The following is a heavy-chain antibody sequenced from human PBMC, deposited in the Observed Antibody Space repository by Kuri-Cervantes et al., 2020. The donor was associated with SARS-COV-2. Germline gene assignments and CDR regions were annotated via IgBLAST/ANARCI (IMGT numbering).Heavy chain of an antibody. CDR3: ARDADYSATTYSSFDI. CDR1: GGTFNIYA. V-gene: IGHV1-69*13. D-gene: IGHD4-11*01. J-gene: IGHJ3*02. CDR2: IIPIFTPA. Sequence: PSVKVSCKASGGTFNIYAFSWVRQAPGQGPEWMGGIIPIFTPAHYAQKFQGRLTITADESTNTVYMELGGLKSDDTALYFCARDADYSATTYSSFDIWGQGTMVTVSS.